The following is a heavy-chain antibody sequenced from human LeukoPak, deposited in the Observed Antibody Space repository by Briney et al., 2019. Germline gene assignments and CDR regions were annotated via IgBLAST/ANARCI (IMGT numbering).Heavy chain of an antibody. Sequence: ASVKVSCKASGYTFTSYGISWVRQAPGQGLEWMGWISAYNGNTNYAQKLQGRVTMTTDTSTSTAYMELRSLRSDDTAVYYCARAAFGAYYYDSSGSENWGQGTLVTVSS. CDR1: GYTFTSYG. CDR2: ISAYNGNT. CDR3: ARAAFGAYYYDSSGSEN. J-gene: IGHJ4*02. D-gene: IGHD3-22*01. V-gene: IGHV1-18*01.